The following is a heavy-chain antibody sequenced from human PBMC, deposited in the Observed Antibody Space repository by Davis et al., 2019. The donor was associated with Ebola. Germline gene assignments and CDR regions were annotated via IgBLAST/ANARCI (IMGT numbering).Heavy chain of an antibody. CDR1: GGSFSGYY. V-gene: IGHV4-34*01. CDR2: INHSGST. J-gene: IGHJ4*02. D-gene: IGHD6-6*01. Sequence: PSETLSLTCAVYGGSFSGYYWSWIRQPPGKGLEWIGEINHSGSTNYNPSLKSRVTISVDTSKNQFSLKLSSVTAADTAVYYCARGDYSSSLYFDYWGQGTLVTISS. CDR3: ARGDYSSSLYFDY.